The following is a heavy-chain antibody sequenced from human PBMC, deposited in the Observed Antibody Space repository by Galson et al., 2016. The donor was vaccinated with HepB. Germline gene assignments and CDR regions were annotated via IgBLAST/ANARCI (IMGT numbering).Heavy chain of an antibody. J-gene: IGHJ4*02. V-gene: IGHV5-51*01. D-gene: IGHD2-15*01. CDR3: ARRVASRSPFDY. CDR2: IFPRDSET. Sequence: QSGAEVKKPGKSLQISCKGSGYSFSTYYIAWMRQTPGKGLEWMGFIFPRDSETRYSPSFQGQVIMSVDNSISTAYLQWSSLKASDTATYYCARRVASRSPFDYWAQGTLVTVSS. CDR1: GYSFSTYY.